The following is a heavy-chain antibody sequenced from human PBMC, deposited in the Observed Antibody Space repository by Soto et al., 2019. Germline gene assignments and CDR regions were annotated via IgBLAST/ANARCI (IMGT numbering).Heavy chain of an antibody. J-gene: IGHJ4*02. CDR1: GYTFPSYG. CDR3: VTRFTVVATACFDY. CDR2: ISAYNGNT. V-gene: IGHV1-18*04. Sequence: SVEDSFRASGYTFPSYGISWLRQAPGQGVEWMGWISAYNGNTNYAQKLQGRVTMTTDPSTSTAYLELTSLRSDATAVSYCVTRFTVVATACFDYWGQGTPVTVSS. D-gene: IGHD2-21*02.